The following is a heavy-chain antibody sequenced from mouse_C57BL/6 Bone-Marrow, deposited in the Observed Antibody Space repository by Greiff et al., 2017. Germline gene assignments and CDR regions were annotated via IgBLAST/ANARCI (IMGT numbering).Heavy chain of an antibody. CDR1: GYTFTSYW. CDR2: IDPSDSYT. D-gene: IGHD1-1*01. J-gene: IGHJ2*01. V-gene: IGHV1-59*01. CDR3: SSSYYYGSSCIY. Sequence: QVHVKQSGAELVRPGTSVQLSCKASGYTFTSYWMPWVKQRPGQGLEWIGVIDPSDSYTNYNPKFKGKATLTVDTSSSTAYMQLISRTAEDAAVYYCSSSYYYGSSCIYWGQGTTLTVSS.